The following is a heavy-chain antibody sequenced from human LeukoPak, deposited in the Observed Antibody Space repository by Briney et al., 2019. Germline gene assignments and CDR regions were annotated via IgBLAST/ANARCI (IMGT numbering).Heavy chain of an antibody. CDR1: GGSISSGGYY. J-gene: IGHJ4*02. V-gene: IGHV4-31*03. D-gene: IGHD3-22*01. Sequence: SETLSLTCTVSGGSISSGGYYWSWIRQHPGKGLEWIGYIYYSGSTYYNPSLKSRVTISVDTSRNQFSLKLSSVTAADTAVYYCARVPTTYYYDSSGSGFDYWGQGTLVTVSS. CDR3: ARVPTTYYYDSSGSGFDY. CDR2: IYYSGST.